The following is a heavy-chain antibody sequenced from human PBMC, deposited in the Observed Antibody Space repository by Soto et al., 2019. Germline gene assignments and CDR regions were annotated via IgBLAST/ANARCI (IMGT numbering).Heavy chain of an antibody. D-gene: IGHD3-22*01. CDR3: ARGGYDSSGYEFDY. CDR1: GGSISSYY. J-gene: IGHJ4*02. V-gene: IGHV4-59*01. CDR2: IYYSGST. Sequence: SETLSLTCTVSGGSISSYYWSWIRQPPGKGLEWIGYIYYSGSTNYNPSLTSRVTISVDTSKNQFSLNLSSVTAADTAVYYCARGGYDSSGYEFDYWGQGTLVTVSS.